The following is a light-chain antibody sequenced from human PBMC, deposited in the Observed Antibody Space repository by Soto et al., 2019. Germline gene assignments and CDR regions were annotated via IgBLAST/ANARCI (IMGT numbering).Light chain of an antibody. CDR3: AAWDDSLNGYV. J-gene: IGLJ1*01. V-gene: IGLV1-44*01. Sequence: QSVLTQPPSASGTPGQRVTISCSGSSSHIGSNTVNWYQQLPGTAPKLLIYSNNQRPSGVPDRFSGSKSGTSASLAISGLQSEDEADYYCAAWDDSLNGYVFGTGTNLTVL. CDR1: SSHIGSNT. CDR2: SNN.